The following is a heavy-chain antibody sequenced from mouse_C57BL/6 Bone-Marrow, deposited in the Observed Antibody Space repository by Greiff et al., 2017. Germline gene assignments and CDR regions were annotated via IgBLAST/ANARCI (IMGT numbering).Heavy chain of an antibody. D-gene: IGHD1-1*01. CDR2: INPGSGGT. CDR1: GYAFTNYL. J-gene: IGHJ2*01. Sequence: QVQLKEPGAELVRPGTSVKVSCKASGYAFTNYLIEWVKQRPGQGLEWIGVINPGSGGTNYNEKFKGKATLTVDKSSSTAYMQLSSLTSEDSAVYFCARVPNYSGSSYGDYWGQGTTLTVSA. CDR3: ARVPNYSGSSYGDY. V-gene: IGHV1-54*01.